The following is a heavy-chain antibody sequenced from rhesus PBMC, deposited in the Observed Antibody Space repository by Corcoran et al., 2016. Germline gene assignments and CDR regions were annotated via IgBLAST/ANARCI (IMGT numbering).Heavy chain of an antibody. D-gene: IGHD3-16*01. CDR3: ARPDSGSYYYGLDS. Sequence: EVQLVESGGGLVQPGGSLRLSCAASGFIFSSYGMHWVRQAPGKGLEWVAVISYDGRKKYYADSVKDRFTISRENSKNMLYLQMNNLKLEDTAVYYCARPDSGSYYYGLDSWGQGVVVTVSS. CDR2: ISYDGRKK. V-gene: IGHV3-54*02. CDR1: GFIFSSYG. J-gene: IGHJ6*01.